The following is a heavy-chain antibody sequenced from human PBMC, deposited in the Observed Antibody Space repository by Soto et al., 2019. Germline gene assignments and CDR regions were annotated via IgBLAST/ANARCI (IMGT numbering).Heavy chain of an antibody. CDR3: ARDWYWALDY. CDR1: GFIFSKAW. V-gene: IGHV3-15*07. D-gene: IGHD1-20*01. CDR2: IKKKTDGGTT. Sequence: GSLRLSCAASGFIFSKAWMNWVRQAPGKGLEWVGRIKKKTDGGTTDYAAPVKGRFTISRDDSKNTLYLQMNSLKTEGTAVYFCARDWYWALDYWGQGSLVTVSS. J-gene: IGHJ4*02.